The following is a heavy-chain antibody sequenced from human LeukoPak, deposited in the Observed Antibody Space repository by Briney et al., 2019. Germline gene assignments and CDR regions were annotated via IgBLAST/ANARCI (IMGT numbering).Heavy chain of an antibody. CDR2: ISAYNGNT. J-gene: IGHJ6*02. CDR3: ARTAITIFGVVIRAEDGMDV. V-gene: IGHV1-18*01. CDR1: GYTFTSYG. Sequence: GASVKVSCKASGYTFTSYGISWVRQAPGQGLEWMGWISAYNGNTNYAQKLQGRVTMTTDTSTSTAYMELRSLRSDDTAVYYCARTAITIFGVVIRAEDGMDVWGQGTTVTVSS. D-gene: IGHD3-3*01.